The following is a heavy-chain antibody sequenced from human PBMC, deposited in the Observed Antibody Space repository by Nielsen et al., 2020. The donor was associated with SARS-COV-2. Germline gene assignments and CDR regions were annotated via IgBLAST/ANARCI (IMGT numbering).Heavy chain of an antibody. CDR1: GGSISSAGYS. J-gene: IGHJ4*02. V-gene: IGHV4-30-2*06. Sequence: SETLSLTCAVSGGSISSAGYSWSWIRQSPGKGLEWIGYIYHSGSSYYNPSLKSRVTISVDTSKNQFSLKLSSVTAADTAVYYCARDGIRFLEWLSFDYWGQGTLVTVSS. CDR2: IYHSGSS. D-gene: IGHD3-3*01. CDR3: ARDGIRFLEWLSFDY.